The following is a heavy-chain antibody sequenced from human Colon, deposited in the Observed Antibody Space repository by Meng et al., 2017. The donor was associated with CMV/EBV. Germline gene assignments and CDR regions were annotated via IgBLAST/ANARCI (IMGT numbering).Heavy chain of an antibody. Sequence: GGSLRLSCAASGFTFSSYWMSWVRQAPGKGLEWVANIKQDGSEKYYVDSVKGRFTISRDNAKNSLYLQMNNLRAEDTAVYYCATNFRTLHCSSTSCYDLGAFDIWGQGTMVTVSS. CDR3: ATNFRTLHCSSTSCYDLGAFDI. D-gene: IGHD2-2*01. CDR1: GFTFSSYW. V-gene: IGHV3-7*01. J-gene: IGHJ3*02. CDR2: IKQDGSEK.